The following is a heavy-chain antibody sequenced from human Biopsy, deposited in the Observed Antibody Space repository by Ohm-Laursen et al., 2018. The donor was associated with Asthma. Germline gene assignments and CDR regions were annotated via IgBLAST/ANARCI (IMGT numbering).Heavy chain of an antibody. CDR3: ARDLRYSSGWYPDAFDI. D-gene: IGHD6-19*01. V-gene: IGHV1-3*01. CDR1: GYTFINYA. J-gene: IGHJ3*02. Sequence: GASVKVSCNASGYTFINYAIHWVRQAPGQRLEWMGWINAGNGNTKYSQKFQGRVTITRDTSASTAYMELSSLRSEDTAAYYCARDLRYSSGWYPDAFDIWGQGTMVTVSS. CDR2: INAGNGNT.